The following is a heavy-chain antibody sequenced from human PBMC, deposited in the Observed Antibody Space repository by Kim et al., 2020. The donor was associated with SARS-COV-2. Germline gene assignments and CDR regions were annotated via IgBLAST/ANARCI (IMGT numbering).Heavy chain of an antibody. D-gene: IGHD3-10*01. Sequence: YAESVRGRVTISSDDSKNTVYLQMNSLRPEDTAVYYCARGTGSGSYLIDYWGQGTLVTVSS. CDR3: ARGTGSGSYLIDY. J-gene: IGHJ4*02. V-gene: IGHV3-30*03.